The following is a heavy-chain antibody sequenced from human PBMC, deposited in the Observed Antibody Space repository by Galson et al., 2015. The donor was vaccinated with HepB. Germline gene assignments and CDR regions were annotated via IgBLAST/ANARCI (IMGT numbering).Heavy chain of an antibody. J-gene: IGHJ4*02. D-gene: IGHD6-19*01. CDR2: INPGSGDT. CDR3: AGGRNGYVSGWSPLDY. Sequence: SVKVSCKASGYTFSNYAIHWVRQAPGQSLEWMGWINPGSGDTKYSQKFQGRVTTSRDTSASTAYMELSSLTSEDTAVYYCAGGRNGYVSGWSPLDYWGQGALATVSS. V-gene: IGHV1-3*01. CDR1: GYTFSNYA.